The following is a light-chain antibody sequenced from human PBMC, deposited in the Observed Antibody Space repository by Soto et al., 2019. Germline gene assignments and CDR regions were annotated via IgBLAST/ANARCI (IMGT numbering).Light chain of an antibody. J-gene: IGLJ2*01. V-gene: IGLV2-14*01. Sequence: QSALTRPASVSGSPGQSITISCTGTSSDVGGYNYVSWYQQHPGNAPKLMIYDVSNRPSGVSNRFSGSKSGNTASLTISGLQAEYEADYYCSSYTSSSTVVFGGGTKLTVL. CDR2: DVS. CDR3: SSYTSSSTVV. CDR1: SSDVGGYNY.